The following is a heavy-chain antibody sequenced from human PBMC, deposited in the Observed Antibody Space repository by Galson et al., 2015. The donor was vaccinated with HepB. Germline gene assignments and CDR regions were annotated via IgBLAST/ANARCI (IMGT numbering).Heavy chain of an antibody. V-gene: IGHV3-21*01. D-gene: IGHD3-22*01. CDR3: ARGSEGSSGYYPDAFDI. J-gene: IGHJ3*02. CDR1: GFTFSSYS. CDR2: SSSSNSYI. Sequence: SLRLSCAASGFTFSSYSMNWVRQAPGKGLEWVSSSSSSNSYIYYADSMKGRFTISRDNAKNSLYLQMNSLRAEDTAVYYCARGSEGSSGYYPDAFDIWGQGTMVTVSS.